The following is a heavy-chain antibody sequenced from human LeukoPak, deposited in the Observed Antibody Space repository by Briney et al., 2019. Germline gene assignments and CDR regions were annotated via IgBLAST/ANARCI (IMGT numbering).Heavy chain of an antibody. V-gene: IGHV3-7*01. Sequence: PGGSLRLSCVASGFTFNNYWMAWVRQAPGEGLEWVANINKDGSTKQYVGSVKGRFTISRDNAKKSLLLQMTSLRAEDSALYYCARDDGGNLDYWGQGTLVTVSS. CDR2: INKDGSTK. J-gene: IGHJ4*02. D-gene: IGHD4-23*01. CDR3: ARDDGGNLDY. CDR1: GFTFNNYW.